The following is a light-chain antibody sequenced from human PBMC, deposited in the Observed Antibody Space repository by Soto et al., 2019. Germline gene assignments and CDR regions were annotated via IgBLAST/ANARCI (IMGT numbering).Light chain of an antibody. J-gene: IGKJ1*01. Sequence: EIVFTESPGSLALYTGERATLSCRASQSVSNNYLAWYQQKPGQAPRLLIYGASNRATGIPDRFSGSGSGTDFTLTISRLEPEDFAVYYCQQYNNWPPATFGQGTKVDIK. V-gene: IGKV3-20*01. CDR2: GAS. CDR3: QQYNNWPPAT. CDR1: QSVSNNY.